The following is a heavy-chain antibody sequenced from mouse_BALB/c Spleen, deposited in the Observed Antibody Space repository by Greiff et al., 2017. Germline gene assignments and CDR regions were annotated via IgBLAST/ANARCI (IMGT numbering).Heavy chain of an antibody. Sequence: QVQLQQSGAELVRSGASVKLSCKASGYTFTSYWMHWVKQRPGQGLEWIGEIDPSDSYTNYNQKFKGKATLTVDKSSSTAYMQLSSLTSEDSAVYYCARIGDRFAYWGQGTLVTVSA. V-gene: IGHV1-69*02. J-gene: IGHJ3*01. CDR3: ARIGDRFAY. CDR1: GYTFTSYW. CDR2: IDPSDSYT. D-gene: IGHD3-1*01.